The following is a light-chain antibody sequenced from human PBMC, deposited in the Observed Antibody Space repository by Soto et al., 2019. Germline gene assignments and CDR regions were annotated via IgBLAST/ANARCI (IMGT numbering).Light chain of an antibody. V-gene: IGKV3-15*01. J-gene: IGKJ4*01. CDR2: ETS. CDR1: QSISSS. Sequence: EIVMTQSPATLSVSPGERATLSCRASQSISSSLAWYQQKPGQPPRLLIYETSTRATGIPAMFSGGGSGTEFTLTISSLQSEDSAVYYCQQYNNWPPLTFGGGTKVEIK. CDR3: QQYNNWPPLT.